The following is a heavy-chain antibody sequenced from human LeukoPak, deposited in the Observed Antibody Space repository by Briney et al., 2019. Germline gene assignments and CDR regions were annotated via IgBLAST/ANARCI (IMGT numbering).Heavy chain of an antibody. CDR1: GFTFSSYA. CDR3: ARDSSPYSSGWYGEGMDV. Sequence: GGSLRLSCAASGFTFSSYAMHWVRQAPGKGLEWVAVISYDGSNKYYADSVKGRFTISRDNSKNTLYLQMNSLRAEDTAVYYCARDSSPYSSGWYGEGMDVWGQGTTVTVSS. V-gene: IGHV3-30-3*01. J-gene: IGHJ6*02. D-gene: IGHD6-19*01. CDR2: ISYDGSNK.